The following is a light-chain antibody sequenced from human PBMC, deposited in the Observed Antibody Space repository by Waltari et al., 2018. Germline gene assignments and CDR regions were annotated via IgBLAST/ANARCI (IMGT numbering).Light chain of an antibody. CDR1: ESITTNF. V-gene: IGKV3-20*01. J-gene: IGKJ5*01. Sequence: EIVLTQSPVTLSFSPGERATPSCRASESITTNFIAWYQQKPGQAPRLLIHGASIRATGISDFFSGSGSGTDFTLTISRLEPEDFAVYYCQHYGRSAITFGQGTRLDIK. CDR2: GAS. CDR3: QHYGRSAIT.